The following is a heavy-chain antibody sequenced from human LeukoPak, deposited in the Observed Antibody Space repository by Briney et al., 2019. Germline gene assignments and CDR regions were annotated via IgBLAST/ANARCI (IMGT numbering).Heavy chain of an antibody. CDR2: IYHSGST. J-gene: IGHJ4*02. CDR1: GYSISSGNY. V-gene: IGHV4-38-2*02. Sequence: PSETLSLTCTVSGYSISSGNYWDWIRQPPGKGLEWIGSIYHSGSTYYNPSLKSRVTISVDTSKNQFSLKLSSVTAADTAVYYCAKRYCSSTTCYGDRGAFDYWGQGALVTVSS. D-gene: IGHD2-2*01. CDR3: AKRYCSSTTCYGDRGAFDY.